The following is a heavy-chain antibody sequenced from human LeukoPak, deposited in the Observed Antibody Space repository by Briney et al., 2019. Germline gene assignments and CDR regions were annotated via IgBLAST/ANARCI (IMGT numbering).Heavy chain of an antibody. J-gene: IGHJ4*02. D-gene: IGHD3-9*01. CDR2: IIPIFGTA. CDR3: ARDAPGRDILTGYLDY. Sequence: SVKVSCKASGGTFSSYAISWVRQAPGQGLEWMGGIIPIFGTANYAQKFQGRVTITADESTCTAYMELSSLRSEDTAVYYCARDAPGRDILTGYLDYWGQGTLVTVSS. V-gene: IGHV1-69*01. CDR1: GGTFSSYA.